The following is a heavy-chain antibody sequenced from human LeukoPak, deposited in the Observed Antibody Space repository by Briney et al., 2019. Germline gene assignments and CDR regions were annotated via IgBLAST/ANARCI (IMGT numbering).Heavy chain of an antibody. J-gene: IGHJ3*02. CDR1: GYTFTGYY. V-gene: IGHV1-2*06. Sequence: ASVKVSCKASGYTFTGYYMHWVRQAPGQGLEWMGRINPNSGGTNYAQKFQGRVTMTRDTSISTAYMELSRLRSDDTAVYYCASALESKRHYDILTGQSMGINAFDIWGQGTMVTVSS. CDR3: ASALESKRHYDILTGQSMGINAFDI. D-gene: IGHD3-9*01. CDR2: INPNSGGT.